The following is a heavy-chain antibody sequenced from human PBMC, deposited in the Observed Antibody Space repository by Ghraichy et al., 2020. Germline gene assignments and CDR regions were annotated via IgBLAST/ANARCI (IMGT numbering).Heavy chain of an antibody. V-gene: IGHV3-30-3*01. CDR3: ARDQVDGSSSWFDY. CDR2: ISYDGSKK. CDR1: GFTFSNYA. J-gene: IGHJ4*02. Sequence: GGSLRLSCAASGFTFSNYAFHWVRQAPGKGLEWVAIISYDGSKKYYADPVKGRFTISRDNSKNTLSLQMNSLRAEDTAVYYCARDQVDGSSSWFDYWGQGTVVTVSS. D-gene: IGHD3-22*01.